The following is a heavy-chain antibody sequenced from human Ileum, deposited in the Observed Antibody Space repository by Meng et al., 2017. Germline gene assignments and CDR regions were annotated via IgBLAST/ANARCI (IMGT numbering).Heavy chain of an antibody. CDR3: AGRAVGVRGWIDP. J-gene: IGHJ5*02. CDR1: GDSSSTSY. CDR2: VYDNGNT. Sequence: SETLSLTCIVSGDSSSTSYWNWIRQPPGKGLEWIGCVYDNGNTNFNPSLQSRLTMSVDTSKKQLTLKLSSVTAEDTAVYYCAGRAVGVRGWIDPWGQGTLVTVSS. D-gene: IGHD2-8*01. V-gene: IGHV4-59*01.